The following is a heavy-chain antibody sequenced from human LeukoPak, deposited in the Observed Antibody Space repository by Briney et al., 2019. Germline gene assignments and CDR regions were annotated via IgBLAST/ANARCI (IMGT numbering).Heavy chain of an antibody. CDR3: ARGDYKYMDV. J-gene: IGHJ6*03. CDR2: TSFDGNSK. Sequence: GGSLRLSCAASGFTFSSYAMHWVRQAPGKGLEWVAVTSFDGNSKYYADSVAGRFTISRENLKNTLHLHLNSLRAEDTAVYFCARGDYKYMDVWGKGTTVTVSS. CDR1: GFTFSSYA. V-gene: IGHV3-30*01.